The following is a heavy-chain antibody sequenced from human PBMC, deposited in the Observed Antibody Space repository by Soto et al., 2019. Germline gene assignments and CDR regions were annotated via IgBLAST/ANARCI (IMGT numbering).Heavy chain of an antibody. CDR3: TTRPSIMITFGGVIDLPLS. J-gene: IGHJ5*02. V-gene: IGHV3-15*01. D-gene: IGHD3-16*02. CDR2: IKSKTDGGTT. CDR1: GFTFSNAW. Sequence: EVQLVESGGGLVKPGGSLRLSCAASGFTFSNAWMSWVRQAPGKGLEWVGRIKSKTDGGTTDYAAPVKGRFTISREDSKNTLYLQMNSLKTEDTAVYYCTTRPSIMITFGGVIDLPLSWGQGTLVTVSS.